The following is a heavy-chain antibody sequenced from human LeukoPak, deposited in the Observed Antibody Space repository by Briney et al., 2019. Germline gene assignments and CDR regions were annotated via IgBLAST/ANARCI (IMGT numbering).Heavy chain of an antibody. J-gene: IGHJ4*02. CDR3: ARVHYDILTGYSYFDY. D-gene: IGHD3-9*01. CDR2: ISAYNDNT. CDR1: GYTFTSYG. Sequence: ASVKVSCKASGYTFTSYGISWVRQAPGQGLEWMGWISAYNDNTNYAQKLQGRVTMTTDTSTSTAYMELKSLRSDDTAVYYCARVHYDILTGYSYFDYWGQGTLVTVSS. V-gene: IGHV1-18*01.